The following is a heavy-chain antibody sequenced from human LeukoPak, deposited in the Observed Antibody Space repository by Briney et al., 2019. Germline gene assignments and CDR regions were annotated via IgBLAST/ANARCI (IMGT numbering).Heavy chain of an antibody. Sequence: GGSLRLSCAASGFTVSSNYMSWVRQAPGKGLEWVSVIYSGGSTYYADSVKGRFTISRDNSKNTLYLQMNSLRAEDTAVYYCARVSYYYDSSAVFDYWGQGTLVTVSS. CDR3: ARVSYYYDSSAVFDY. V-gene: IGHV3-53*01. D-gene: IGHD3-22*01. CDR2: IYSGGST. CDR1: GFTVSSNY. J-gene: IGHJ4*02.